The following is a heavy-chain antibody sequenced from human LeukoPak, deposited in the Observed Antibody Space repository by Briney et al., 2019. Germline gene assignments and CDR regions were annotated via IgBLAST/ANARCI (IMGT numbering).Heavy chain of an antibody. CDR3: ARVRGYCSSTICYRYYFDY. D-gene: IGHD2-2*01. Sequence: PSETLSLTCAVSDYSISSGYYWGWIRQPPGKGLEWIGTIYHSGSTYYNPSLKSRVTISVDTSKNQFSLKLTSVTAADTAVYYYARVRGYCSSTICYRYYFDYWGQGTLVTVSS. J-gene: IGHJ4*02. CDR2: IYHSGST. V-gene: IGHV4-38-2*01. CDR1: DYSISSGYY.